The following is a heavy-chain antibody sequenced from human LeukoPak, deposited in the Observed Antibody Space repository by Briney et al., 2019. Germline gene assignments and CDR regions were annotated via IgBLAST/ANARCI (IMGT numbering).Heavy chain of an antibody. D-gene: IGHD4-17*01. J-gene: IGHJ4*02. V-gene: IGHV1-18*01. Sequence: ASVKVSCKASGYSFSIFGISWVRQAPGQGLEWMGWISASNGNTKYVQKLQGRVTMTTDTSTGTAYMELRSLTSDDTAVYYCARAGATVTTHYDYWGQGTVDTVSS. CDR2: ISASNGNT. CDR1: GYSFSIFG. CDR3: ARAGATVTTHYDY.